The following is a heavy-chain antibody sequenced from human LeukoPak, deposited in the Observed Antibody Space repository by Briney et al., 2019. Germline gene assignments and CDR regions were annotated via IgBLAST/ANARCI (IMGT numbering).Heavy chain of an antibody. J-gene: IGHJ4*02. CDR3: VRRDTGWNYFDY. CDR2: IYSTGKN. Sequence: SETLSLACAVSGGSINSHYWGWIRQPPGKGLQWIGDIYSTGKNNYNPSLKSRVTISLDTSKSHLSLNLTSVLAADTAIYYCVRRDTGWNYFDYWGQGILVTVSS. V-gene: IGHV4-4*08. CDR1: GGSINSHY. D-gene: IGHD6-19*01.